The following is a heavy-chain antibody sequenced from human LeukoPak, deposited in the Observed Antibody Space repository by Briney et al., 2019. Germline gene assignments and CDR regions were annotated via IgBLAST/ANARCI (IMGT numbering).Heavy chain of an antibody. J-gene: IGHJ4*02. D-gene: IGHD3-9*01. V-gene: IGHV3-7*05. CDR2: IKEDESES. CDR1: GLNNYSRYW. CDR3: VRVRYNWIH. Sequence: GGSLRLSCADSGLNNYSRYWMTWVRQAPGRGLEWVANIKEDESESYYVDSVKVRFTISRDNAKKSLYLQMDDLRAEDTAVYYCVRVRYNWIHWRRGTVVTVSS.